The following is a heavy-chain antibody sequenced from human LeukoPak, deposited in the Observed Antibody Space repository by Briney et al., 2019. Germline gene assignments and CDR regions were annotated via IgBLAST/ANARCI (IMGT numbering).Heavy chain of an antibody. CDR1: GFTFSNYG. CDR3: ARGGTARPDY. D-gene: IGHD6-6*01. CDR2: ISSGRPTT. V-gene: IGHV3-48*04. J-gene: IGHJ4*02. Sequence: GGSLRLSCPASGFTFSNYGINWVRQAPGGGRQWVSYISSGRPTTNYAASVRGRFTVSRDNAKSSLYLQMNNLRVEDTGVYYCARGGTARPDYWGEGTLVTVSS.